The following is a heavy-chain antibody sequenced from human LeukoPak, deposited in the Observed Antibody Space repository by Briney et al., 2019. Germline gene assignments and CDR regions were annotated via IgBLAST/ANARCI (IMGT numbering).Heavy chain of an antibody. CDR3: AKEAGYSSSSNSFDY. V-gene: IGHV3-9*01. D-gene: IGHD6-6*01. J-gene: IGHJ4*02. CDR1: GFTFSSYA. CDR2: ISWNSGSI. Sequence: GGSLRLSCAASGFTFSSYAMHWVRQAPGKGLEWVSGISWNSGSIGYADSVKGRFTISRDNAKNSLYLQMNSLRAGDTALYYCAKEAGYSSSSNSFDYWGQGTLVTVSS.